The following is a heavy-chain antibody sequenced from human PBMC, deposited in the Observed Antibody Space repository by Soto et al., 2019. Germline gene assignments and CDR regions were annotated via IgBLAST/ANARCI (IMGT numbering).Heavy chain of an antibody. V-gene: IGHV4-39*07. J-gene: IGHJ4*02. CDR3: ARVRTEYAGLDY. CDR2: IYYSGST. Sequence: SETLSLTCTVSGGSISSSNHYWGWIRQPPGKGLEWIGNIYYSGSTYYNPSLTSRVAISVDTSKNQFSLRLTSVTAADTAVYFCARVRTEYAGLDYWGQGTPVTVSS. CDR1: GGSISSSNHY. D-gene: IGHD2-2*01.